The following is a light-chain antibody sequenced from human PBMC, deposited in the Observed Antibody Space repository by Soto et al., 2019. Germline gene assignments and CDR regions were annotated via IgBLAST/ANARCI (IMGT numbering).Light chain of an antibody. CDR1: SSDVGGYNY. CDR2: DVS. V-gene: IGLV2-14*03. Sequence: SVLTQPASVSGSPGQSITISCTSTSSDVGGYNYVSWYQHHPGKAPKLIIYDVSNRPSGVSIRFSASKSDNTASLTISGLQPEDEADYHCSSYTTSNTRQIVFGTGTKVTVL. CDR3: SSYTTSNTRQIV. J-gene: IGLJ1*01.